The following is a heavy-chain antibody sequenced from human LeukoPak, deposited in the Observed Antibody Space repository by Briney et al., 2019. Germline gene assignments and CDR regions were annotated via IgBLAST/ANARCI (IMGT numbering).Heavy chain of an antibody. D-gene: IGHD6-13*01. J-gene: IGHJ4*02. Sequence: ASVKVSCKASGYTFTSYYMHWVRQAPGQGLEWMGIINPSGGSTSYAQKFQGRVTMTRDMSTSTVYMELSSLRSEDTAVYYCARDSGSWYKKNYFDYWGQGTLVTVSS. CDR2: INPSGGST. CDR3: ARDSGSWYKKNYFDY. CDR1: GYTFTSYY. V-gene: IGHV1-46*01.